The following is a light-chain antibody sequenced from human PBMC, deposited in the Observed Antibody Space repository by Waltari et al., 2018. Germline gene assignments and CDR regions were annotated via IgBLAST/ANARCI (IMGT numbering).Light chain of an antibody. CDR3: QSYDGSLSGWV. CDR2: GAS. J-gene: IGLJ1*01. Sequence: QPVLTQPPSVSGAPGQRVTISCTGSNSNIGADYEVHWYQQLPGPAPKLLLTGASHRPSGVPDRFSGSKSGTSASLAITGLQAEDEGDFYCQSYDGSLSGWVFGTGTTVTVL. CDR1: NSNIGADYE. V-gene: IGLV1-40*01.